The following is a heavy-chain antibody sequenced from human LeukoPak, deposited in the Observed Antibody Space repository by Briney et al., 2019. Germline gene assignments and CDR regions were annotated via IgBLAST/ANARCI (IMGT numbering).Heavy chain of an antibody. J-gene: IGHJ4*02. D-gene: IGHD5-18*01. CDR3: ARPRGYSSPEGY. Sequence: GASVKVSCKASGYTFTGYYMHWVRQAPGQGLEWMGWINPDSGGTNYAQKFQGRVTMTRDTSISTAYMELSRLRSDDTAVYYCARPRGYSSPEGYWGQGTLVTVSS. V-gene: IGHV1-2*02. CDR2: INPDSGGT. CDR1: GYTFTGYY.